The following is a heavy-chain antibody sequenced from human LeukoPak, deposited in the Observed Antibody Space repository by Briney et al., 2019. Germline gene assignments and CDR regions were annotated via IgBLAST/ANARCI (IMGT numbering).Heavy chain of an antibody. J-gene: IGHJ4*02. D-gene: IGHD1-7*01. CDR3: ARGTLTGTIGDY. Sequence: ASVKVSCKASGYTFTSYDINWVRQATGQGLEWMGWMNANSGNTGYAQKFQGRVTMNRHTSISTAYMELSSLRSEDTAVYYCARGTLTGTIGDYWGQETLVTVSS. CDR2: MNANSGNT. V-gene: IGHV1-8*01. CDR1: GYTFTSYD.